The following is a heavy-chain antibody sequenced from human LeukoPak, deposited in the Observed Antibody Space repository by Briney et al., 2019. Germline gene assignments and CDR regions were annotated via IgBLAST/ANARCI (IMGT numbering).Heavy chain of an antibody. CDR2: ISGSGGST. Sequence: GGSLRLSCAASGFTFSSYAMSWVRQAPGRGLEWVSAISGSGGSTYYADSVKGRFTISRDNSKNTLYLQMNSLRAGDTAVYYCAKGNYDFWSGYPGLSYFDYWGQGTLVTVSS. V-gene: IGHV3-23*01. CDR3: AKGNYDFWSGYPGLSYFDY. J-gene: IGHJ4*02. D-gene: IGHD3-3*01. CDR1: GFTFSSYA.